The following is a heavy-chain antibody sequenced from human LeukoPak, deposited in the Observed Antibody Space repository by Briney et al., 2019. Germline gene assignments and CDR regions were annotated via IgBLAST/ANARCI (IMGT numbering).Heavy chain of an antibody. J-gene: IGHJ5*02. D-gene: IGHD3-16*02. Sequence: SETLSLTCTVSGGSISSSSYYWGWIRQPPGKGLEWIGSIYYSGSTYYNPSLKSRVTISVDTSKNQFSLKLSSVTAADTAVYYCARRMEWGSYRPSLWFDPWGQGTLVTVSS. CDR1: GGSISSSSYY. CDR2: IYYSGST. V-gene: IGHV4-39*01. CDR3: ARRMEWGSYRPSLWFDP.